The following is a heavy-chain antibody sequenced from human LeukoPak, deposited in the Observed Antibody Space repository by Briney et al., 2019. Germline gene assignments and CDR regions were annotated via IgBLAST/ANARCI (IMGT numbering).Heavy chain of an antibody. CDR2: IIPIFGTA. D-gene: IGHD2-2*01. Sequence: SVKVSCKASGGTFSSYAISWVRQAPGQGLEWMGGIIPIFGTANYAQKFQGRVTITTDESTSTAYMELSSLRSEDTAVYYCAISVVPAAPYYYYMDVWGKGTTVTVSS. V-gene: IGHV1-69*05. J-gene: IGHJ6*03. CDR1: GGTFSSYA. CDR3: AISVVPAAPYYYYMDV.